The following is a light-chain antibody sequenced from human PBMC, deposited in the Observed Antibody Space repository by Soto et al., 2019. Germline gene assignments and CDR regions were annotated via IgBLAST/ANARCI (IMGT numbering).Light chain of an antibody. J-gene: IGKJ5*01. CDR3: QQYESLPLT. CDR2: DAS. CDR1: QDINKN. V-gene: IGKV1-33*01. Sequence: DTTMSQSPASMTASXGRSVTITXXASQDINKNLIWYQQKPGTAPKLLIYDASDLETGVPSRFSGSGSGTGFTFTISSLQAEDFATYYCQQYESLPLTFGQGTRLEIK.